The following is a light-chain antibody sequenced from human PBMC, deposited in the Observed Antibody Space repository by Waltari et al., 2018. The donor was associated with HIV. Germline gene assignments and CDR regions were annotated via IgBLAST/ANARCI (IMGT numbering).Light chain of an antibody. Sequence: QSALTQPASVSGSPGQSITISCPGTRSDVGGFTYVPWYQQHPGKAPKLIIYDVKNRPSGVADRFSGSKSGNTATLTSAGLRAEDEADYYCSEYTSSSTRVVFGGGTKLTVL. CDR1: RSDVGGFTY. V-gene: IGLV2-14*03. CDR3: SEYTSSSTRVV. CDR2: DVK. J-gene: IGLJ2*01.